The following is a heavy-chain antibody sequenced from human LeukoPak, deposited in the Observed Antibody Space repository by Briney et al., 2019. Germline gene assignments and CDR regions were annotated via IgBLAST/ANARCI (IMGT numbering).Heavy chain of an antibody. Sequence: GGSLRLSCAASGFTFSTYTMNWVRKAPGKGLEWVAVISYDGNNKYYADSVKGRFTISRDNSKKTLYLQMNSLRAEDTAVYYCARDGYNEEDWYFDLWGRGILVTVSS. D-gene: IGHD5-24*01. CDR3: ARDGYNEEDWYFDL. CDR2: ISYDGNNK. V-gene: IGHV3-30-3*01. CDR1: GFTFSTYT. J-gene: IGHJ2*01.